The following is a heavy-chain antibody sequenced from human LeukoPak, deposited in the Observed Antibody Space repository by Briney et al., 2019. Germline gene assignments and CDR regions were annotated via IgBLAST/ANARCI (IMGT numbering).Heavy chain of an antibody. V-gene: IGHV3-21*01. CDR1: GFTFSSYS. CDR2: ISSSSSYI. Sequence: PGGSLRLSCAASGFTFSSYSMNWVRQAPGKGLDWVSSISSSSSYIYYADSVKGRFTISRDNAKNSLFLQMNSLRAEDTAVYYCASLVQLWHHFDYWGQGTLVTVSS. D-gene: IGHD5-18*01. J-gene: IGHJ4*02. CDR3: ASLVQLWHHFDY.